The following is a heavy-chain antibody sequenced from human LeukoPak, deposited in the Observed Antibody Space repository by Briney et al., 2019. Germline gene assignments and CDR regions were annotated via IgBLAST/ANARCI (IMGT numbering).Heavy chain of an antibody. Sequence: SGTLSLTCTVSVGSLSRYYWSWIRQPPGKGREWMGHIYYSGSTNYNPSLKSRVAISVDTSKNQFSLKLSSVTAADTAVYYCARDRSIAAAGYPIGQPYYYYGMDVWGQGTTVTVSS. V-gene: IGHV4-59*01. CDR1: VGSLSRYY. D-gene: IGHD6-13*01. CDR2: IYYSGST. CDR3: ARDRSIAAAGYPIGQPYYYYGMDV. J-gene: IGHJ6*02.